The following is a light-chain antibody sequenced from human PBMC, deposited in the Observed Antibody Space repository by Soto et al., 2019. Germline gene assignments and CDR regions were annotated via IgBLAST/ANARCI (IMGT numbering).Light chain of an antibody. CDR2: VNSDGSH. CDR3: QTWDTGIRV. CDR1: SRHSNYA. Sequence: QPVLTQSPSASASLGASVKLTCTLSSRHSNYAIAWHQQQPEKGPRYLMTVNSDGSHNKEDGIPDRFSGSRSGAERYLTISSLQSEDEADYYCQTWDTGIRVFGGGTKLTVL. J-gene: IGLJ3*02. V-gene: IGLV4-69*01.